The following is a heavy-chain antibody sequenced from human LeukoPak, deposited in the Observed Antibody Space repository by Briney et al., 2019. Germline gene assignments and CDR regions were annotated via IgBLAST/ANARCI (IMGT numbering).Heavy chain of an antibody. V-gene: IGHV3-30*04. D-gene: IGHD3-10*01. CDR2: ISYDGSNK. CDR1: GFTFSSYA. J-gene: IGHJ4*02. Sequence: GGSLRLSCAASGFTFSSYAMHWVRQAPGKGLEWVVVISYDGSNKYYADSVKGRFTISRDNSKNTLYLQMNSLRAEDTAVYYCAREWGAYYYGSGSYPFDYWGQGTLVTVSS. CDR3: AREWGAYYYGSGSYPFDY.